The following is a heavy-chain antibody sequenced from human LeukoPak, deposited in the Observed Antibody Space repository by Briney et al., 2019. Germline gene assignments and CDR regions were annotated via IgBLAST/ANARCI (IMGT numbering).Heavy chain of an antibody. Sequence: SETLSLTCSVTGGSLSSSSHYWVWIRQPPGKGLEWIGEINHSGSTNYNPSLKSRVTISVDTSKNQFSLKLSSVTAADTAVYYCARGPAITAMVHGDWYFDLWGRGTLVTVSS. D-gene: IGHD5-18*01. CDR1: GGSLSSSSHY. CDR2: INHSGST. J-gene: IGHJ2*01. CDR3: ARGPAITAMVHGDWYFDL. V-gene: IGHV4-39*07.